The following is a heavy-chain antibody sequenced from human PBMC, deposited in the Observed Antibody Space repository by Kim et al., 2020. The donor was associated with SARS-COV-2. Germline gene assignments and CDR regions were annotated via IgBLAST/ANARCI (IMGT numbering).Heavy chain of an antibody. CDR2: IYYSGST. V-gene: IGHV4-31*03. J-gene: IGHJ6*02. CDR3: ALSEPGHSYYYYGMDV. Sequence: SETLSLTCTVSGGSISSGGYYWSWIRQHPGKGLEWIGYIYYSGSTYYNPSLKSRVTISVDTSKNQFSLKLSSVTAADTAVYYCALSEPGHSYYYYGMDVWGQGTTVTVSS. CDR1: GGSISSGGYY.